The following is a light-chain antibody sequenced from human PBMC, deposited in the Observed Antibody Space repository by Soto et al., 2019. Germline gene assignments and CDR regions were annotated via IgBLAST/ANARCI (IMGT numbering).Light chain of an antibody. V-gene: IGLV1-47*01. CDR3: AAWDNSLVGGPA. Sequence: QSVLTQPPSASGTPGQRVTISCSGSNSNIGSKYVYWYQQLPGTAPKLLLYRNNQRPSGVPDRFSGSKSGISASLAISGLRSEDEADYYCAAWDNSLVGGPAFGGGTKVTVL. J-gene: IGLJ2*01. CDR1: NSNIGSKY. CDR2: RNN.